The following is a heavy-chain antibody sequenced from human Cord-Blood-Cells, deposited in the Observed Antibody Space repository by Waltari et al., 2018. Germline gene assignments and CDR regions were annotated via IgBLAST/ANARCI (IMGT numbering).Heavy chain of an antibody. J-gene: IGHJ4*02. Sequence: EVQLVESGGGLVKPGGSLRLPCPASGFTFSSYSLNWVRQAQGKGLEWVSPISSRSSYRYYADSVKGRFTTSRDNAKNSLYLQMNSLRAEDTAVYYCARASNWRFDYWGQGTLVTVSS. CDR3: ARASNWRFDY. CDR1: GFTFSSYS. V-gene: IGHV3-21*01. CDR2: ISSRSSYR. D-gene: IGHD1-20*01.